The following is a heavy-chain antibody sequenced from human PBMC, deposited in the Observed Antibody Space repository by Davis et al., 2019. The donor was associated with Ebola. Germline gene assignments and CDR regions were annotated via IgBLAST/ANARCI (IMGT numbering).Heavy chain of an antibody. Sequence: ESLKISCTVSGGSINDYYWSWIRQPPGKGLEWIGFLSATVSANYSPSLKSRVTMSLDTSTSHFSLQLRSVTAADTAVYYCARGRRGYSAYATYFDYWGQGTLVTVSS. V-gene: IGHV4-4*08. CDR3: ARGRRGYSAYATYFDY. J-gene: IGHJ4*02. CDR2: LSATVSA. D-gene: IGHD5-12*01. CDR1: GGSINDYY.